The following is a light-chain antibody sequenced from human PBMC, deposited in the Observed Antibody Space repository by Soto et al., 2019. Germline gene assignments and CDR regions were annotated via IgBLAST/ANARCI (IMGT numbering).Light chain of an antibody. J-gene: IGKJ4*01. CDR2: DAS. CDR1: QTISNC. V-gene: IGKV1-5*01. CDR3: QQYNGYPLT. Sequence: DIQMTHSPSTLSASVGDRVTITCRASQTISNCLAWYQQKPGKAPNLLIYDASSLQIGVPSRFSGFGSGTEFTLTISSLQPDDFATYYCQQYNGYPLTFGGGTKVEIK.